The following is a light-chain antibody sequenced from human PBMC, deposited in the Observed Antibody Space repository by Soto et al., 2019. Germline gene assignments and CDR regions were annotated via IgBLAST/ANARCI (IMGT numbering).Light chain of an antibody. CDR2: GAS. CDR1: QSIRSIY. V-gene: IGKV3-20*01. J-gene: IGKJ1*01. Sequence: ENVLTQSPGTLSLSPGERATLSCRASQSIRSIYLAWYQQKPGQAPRLLFHGASSRATGIPDRFSGSGSGTDFTLTISRLEPEDFAVYYCQQYETSPRTFGQGSKVEI. CDR3: QQYETSPRT.